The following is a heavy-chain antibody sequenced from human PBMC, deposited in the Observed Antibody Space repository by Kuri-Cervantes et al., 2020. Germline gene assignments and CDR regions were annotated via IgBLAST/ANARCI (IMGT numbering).Heavy chain of an antibody. J-gene: IGHJ6*02. V-gene: IGHV3-11*01. CDR2: ISSSGSTI. D-gene: IGHD2-2*01. CDR3: ARDLSLIPAEDYYGMDV. CDR1: GFTFSDYY. Sequence: GGSLRLSCAASGFTFSDYYMSWIRQAPGKGLEWVSYISSSGSTIYYVDSVKGRFTISRDNAKNSLYLQMNSLRAEDTAVYYCARDLSLIPAEDYYGMDVWGQGTTVTVSS.